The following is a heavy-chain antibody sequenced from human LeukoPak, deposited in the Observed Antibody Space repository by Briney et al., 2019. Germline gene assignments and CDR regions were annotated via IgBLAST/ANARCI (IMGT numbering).Heavy chain of an antibody. D-gene: IGHD2/OR15-2a*01. CDR3: ATSRPKYFIFDC. J-gene: IGHJ4*02. CDR2: IYSGGST. V-gene: IGHV3-66*01. Sequence: PPGGSLRLSCAASGFTFSSYDMSWVRQAPGKGLEWVSVIYSGGSTNYADSVKGRFTISTDNSKNTLYLQMNSLRAEDTAVYYCATSRPKYFIFDCWGEGTLVTVSS. CDR1: GFTFSSYD.